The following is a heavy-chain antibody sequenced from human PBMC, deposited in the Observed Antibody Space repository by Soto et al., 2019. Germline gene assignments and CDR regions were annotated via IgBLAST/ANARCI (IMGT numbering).Heavy chain of an antibody. V-gene: IGHV1-18*01. J-gene: IGHJ5*02. CDR1: GYTFTSYG. CDR3: ARARIMITFGGVIVTVYWFDP. Sequence: QVQLVQSGAEVKKPGASVKVSCKASGYTFTSYGISWVRQAPGQGLEWMGWISAYNGNTNYAQKLQGRVTMTTDTSTSTAYMELRSLRSDDTAVYYCARARIMITFGGVIVTVYWFDPWGQGTLVTVSS. CDR2: ISAYNGNT. D-gene: IGHD3-16*02.